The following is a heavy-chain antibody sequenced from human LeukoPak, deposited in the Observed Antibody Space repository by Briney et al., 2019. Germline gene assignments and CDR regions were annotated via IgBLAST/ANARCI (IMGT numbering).Heavy chain of an antibody. CDR2: ISYDGSNK. D-gene: IGHD2-21*02. CDR3: AKVQYCGGDCYPYFDY. CDR1: GFTFSSYG. V-gene: IGHV3-30*18. Sequence: PGRSLRLSCAASGFTFSSYGMHWVRKAPGKGLEWVAVISYDGSNKYYADSVKGRFTISRDNSKNTLYLQMNSLRAEDTAVYYCAKVQYCGGDCYPYFDYWGQGTLVTVSS. J-gene: IGHJ4*02.